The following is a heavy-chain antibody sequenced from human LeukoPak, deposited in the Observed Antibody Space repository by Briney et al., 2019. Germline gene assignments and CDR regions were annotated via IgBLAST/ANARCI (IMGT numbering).Heavy chain of an antibody. J-gene: IGHJ4*02. V-gene: IGHV1-2*02. CDR2: IDPNSGGT. Sequence: GASVKVSCKASGYTFTGYYMHWVRQAPGQGLEWMGWIDPNSGGTNYAQKFQGRVTMTRDTSISTAYMELSRLRSDDTAVYYCARGGLIYSGYEPATPNYWGQGTLVTVSS. CDR3: ARGGLIYSGYEPATPNY. CDR1: GYTFTGYY. D-gene: IGHD5-12*01.